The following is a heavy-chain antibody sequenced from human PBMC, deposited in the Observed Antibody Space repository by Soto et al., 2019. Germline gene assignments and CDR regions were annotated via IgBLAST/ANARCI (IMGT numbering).Heavy chain of an antibody. V-gene: IGHV4-61*01. Sequence: SETLSLPCSVAGACVSRTCSYCSWNGQASGTGLASLGYIYFSGYSNYSPSLKCRVTISLDTSKNQCTLTVSSVTPGDTAVYYCARESLKTGYNSWGQGTLVTVS. CDR3: ARESLKTGYNS. CDR2: IYFSGYS. D-gene: IGHD5-12*01. J-gene: IGHJ4*02. CDR1: GACVSRTCSY.